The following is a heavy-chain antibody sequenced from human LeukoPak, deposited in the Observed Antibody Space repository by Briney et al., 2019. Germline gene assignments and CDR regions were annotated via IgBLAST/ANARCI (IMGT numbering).Heavy chain of an antibody. V-gene: IGHV4-59*08. CDR2: IYYSGTT. J-gene: IGHJ3*01. CDR3: AGSGWSFDAFDF. D-gene: IGHD6-19*01. Sequence: SETLSLTCTVSGGSISSYYWSWIRQPPGKGLEWIGYIYYSGTTNYSPSLKSRVTISVDMSKNRFSLRLSSLTAADTAVYFCAGSGWSFDAFDFWGQGTMVTVSS. CDR1: GGSISSYY.